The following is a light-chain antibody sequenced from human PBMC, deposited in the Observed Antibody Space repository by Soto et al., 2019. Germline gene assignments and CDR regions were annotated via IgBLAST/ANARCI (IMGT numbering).Light chain of an antibody. V-gene: IGLV2-23*02. CDR2: EVT. J-gene: IGLJ3*02. CDR3: WSHGKSCAIEWV. Sequence: QSALTQPASVSGSPGQSITISCTGISSDVETDNLVSWYQQHPGKAPQLIIYEVTKRSSGVSNRFSGSKSGNTASLTISGLQAADEAIYRCWSHGKSCAIEWVFGGGSKATVL. CDR1: SSDVETDNL.